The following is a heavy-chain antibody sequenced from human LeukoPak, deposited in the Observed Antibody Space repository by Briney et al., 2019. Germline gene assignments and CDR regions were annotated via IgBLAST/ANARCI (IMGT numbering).Heavy chain of an antibody. V-gene: IGHV3-74*01. D-gene: IGHD2-15*01. Sequence: GGSLRLSCVASGFSLSGYWMYWVRQAPGKGLMYMSRNNGDGSTTNYADVVKGRFTMSRDNVKNTLYLQMNSLRVEDTAVYYCARDPRNVGLAPWGQGTLVTVSS. CDR2: NNGDGSTT. CDR3: ARDPRNVGLAP. CDR1: GFSLSGYW. J-gene: IGHJ5*02.